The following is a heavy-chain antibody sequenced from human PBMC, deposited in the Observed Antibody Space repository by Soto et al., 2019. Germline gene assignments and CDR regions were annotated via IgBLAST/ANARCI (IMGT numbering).Heavy chain of an antibody. Sequence: ASVKVSCKASGYTFTSYGISWVRQAPGQGLEWMGWISAYNGNTNYAQKLQGRVTMTTDTSTSTAYMELRSLRSDDTAVYYCASLYSGYDLDYYYGMDVWGQGTTVTGSS. CDR3: ASLYSGYDLDYYYGMDV. D-gene: IGHD5-12*01. V-gene: IGHV1-18*01. J-gene: IGHJ6*02. CDR1: GYTFTSYG. CDR2: ISAYNGNT.